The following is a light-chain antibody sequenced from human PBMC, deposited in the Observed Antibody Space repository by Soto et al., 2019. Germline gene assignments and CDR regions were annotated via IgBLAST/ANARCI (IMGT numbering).Light chain of an antibody. J-gene: IGKJ5*01. V-gene: IGKV3-20*01. CDR3: QQYAPSPAIT. Sequence: ETVLTQSPGTLSLSLGERATLSCRASQSVSSNYLVWYQQKPGQAPRLLISGVSTRATGIPDRFSGSGSGTDFTLTISRLEPEDVAVYYCQQYAPSPAITFGQGTRVEIK. CDR2: GVS. CDR1: QSVSSNY.